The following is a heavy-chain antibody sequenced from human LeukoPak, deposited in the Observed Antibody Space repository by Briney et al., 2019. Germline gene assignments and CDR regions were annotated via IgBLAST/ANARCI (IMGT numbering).Heavy chain of an antibody. V-gene: IGHV3-20*04. CDR1: GFTFDDYG. Sequence: GGSLRLSCAASGFTFDDYGMSWVRQAPGKGLEWVSGINWNGGSTGYADSVKGRFTISRDNAKNSLYLQMNSLRAEDTALYYCATDQGYCSGRRRYLKSPGHNWFDPWGQGSLFTVSS. CDR2: INWNGGST. D-gene: IGHD2-15*01. J-gene: IGHJ5*02. CDR3: ATDQGYCSGRRRYLKSPGHNWFDP.